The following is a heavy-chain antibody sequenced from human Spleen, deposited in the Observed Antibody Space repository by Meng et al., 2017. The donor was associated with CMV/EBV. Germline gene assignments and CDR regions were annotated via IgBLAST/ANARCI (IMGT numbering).Heavy chain of an antibody. V-gene: IGHV1-2*02. CDR3: ARGPPLWVQWLSPDYY. J-gene: IGHJ4*02. CDR1: GYTFTDYY. Sequence: ASVKVSCKASGYTFTDYYMHWVRQAPGQGLEWMGWINPNSGGTNYAQKFQDRVTMTRDTSISTAYMELSRLRSDDTAVYYCARGPPLWVQWLSPDYYWGQGTLVTVSS. CDR2: INPNSGGT. D-gene: IGHD6-19*01.